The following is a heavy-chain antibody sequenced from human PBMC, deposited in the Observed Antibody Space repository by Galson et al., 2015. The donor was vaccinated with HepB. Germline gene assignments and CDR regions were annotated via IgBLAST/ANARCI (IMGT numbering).Heavy chain of an antibody. CDR2: ISAHNGNT. V-gene: IGHV1-18*01. D-gene: IGHD3-10*01. CDR3: ARGSLLWFGELFF. Sequence: SVKVSCKASGCSFTTYGISWVRQAPGQGLEWMGWISAHNGNTKYAQKLQGRVSMTTDTSTSTAYMELRSLRSDDTAVYFCARGSLLWFGELFFWAQGTLVTVSS. CDR1: GCSFTTYG. J-gene: IGHJ4*02.